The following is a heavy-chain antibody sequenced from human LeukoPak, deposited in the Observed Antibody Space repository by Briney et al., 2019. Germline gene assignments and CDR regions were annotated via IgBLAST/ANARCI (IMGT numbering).Heavy chain of an antibody. D-gene: IGHD6-19*01. CDR1: GFTVSSNY. J-gene: IGHJ4*02. V-gene: IGHV3-53*01. Sequence: GGSLRLSCAASGFTVSSNYMSWVRQAPGKGLEWVSVIYSAGITYYADSVKGRFTISRDNSKNTLYLQMNSLRAEDTAVYYCARESSGSGTGFWGQGTLVTVSS. CDR2: IYSAGIT. CDR3: ARESSGSGTGF.